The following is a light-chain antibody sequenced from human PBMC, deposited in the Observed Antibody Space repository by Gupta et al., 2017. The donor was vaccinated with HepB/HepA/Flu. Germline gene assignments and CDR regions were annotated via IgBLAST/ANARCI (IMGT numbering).Light chain of an antibody. J-gene: IGKJ5*01. CDR1: QGISSY. V-gene: IGKV1-9*01. Sequence: DIQLTQSPSFLSASVGDRVTITCRASQGISSYLAWYQQKPGKAPKLLIYAASTLQSGVPSRFSGSGSGTEFTLTISSLKPEDFATYYCQQVNSYPRTFGQGTRLEMK. CDR3: QQVNSYPRT. CDR2: AAS.